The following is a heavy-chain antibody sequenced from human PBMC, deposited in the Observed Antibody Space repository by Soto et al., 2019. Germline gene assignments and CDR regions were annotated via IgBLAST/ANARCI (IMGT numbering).Heavy chain of an antibody. V-gene: IGHV4-34*01. J-gene: IGHJ4*02. CDR1: GGSFSGYC. D-gene: IGHD2-15*01. CDR3: ARAGHCSGGSCDLDY. Sequence: PSETLSLTCAVYGGSFSGYCWSWIRQPPGKGLEWIGEINHSGSTNYNPSLKSRVTISVDTSKNQFSLKLSSVTAADTAVYYCARAGHCSGGSCDLDYWGQGTLVTVSS. CDR2: INHSGST.